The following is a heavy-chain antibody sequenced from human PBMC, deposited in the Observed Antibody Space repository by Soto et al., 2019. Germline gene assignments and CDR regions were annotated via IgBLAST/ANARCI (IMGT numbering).Heavy chain of an antibody. Sequence: QVHLVQSAAEVKKPGASVKVSCKASGYTFIRYGITWVRQAPGQGLEWLGGISPYNDKTIYAQKLQGRVTLTTDTSTRTVQVEVRGLKSHDMAAYYGARAGYYDNSWGKLSHYGLDVWGQGTSVTVSS. V-gene: IGHV1-18*03. CDR3: ARAGYYDNSWGKLSHYGLDV. D-gene: IGHD3-16*01. CDR2: ISPYNDKT. J-gene: IGHJ6*02. CDR1: GYTFIRYG.